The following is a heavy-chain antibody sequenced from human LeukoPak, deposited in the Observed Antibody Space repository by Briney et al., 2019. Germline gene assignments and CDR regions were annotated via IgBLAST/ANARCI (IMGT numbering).Heavy chain of an antibody. Sequence: GGSLRLSCAASGFTFSSYAMSWVRQAPGKGLEWVSAISGSGGSTYYADSVKGRFTISRDNSKNTLYLKMNSLRAEDTAVYYCAKSRAAAGIYYFDYWGQGTLVTVSS. CDR1: GFTFSSYA. J-gene: IGHJ4*02. CDR2: ISGSGGST. CDR3: AKSRAAAGIYYFDY. V-gene: IGHV3-23*01. D-gene: IGHD6-13*01.